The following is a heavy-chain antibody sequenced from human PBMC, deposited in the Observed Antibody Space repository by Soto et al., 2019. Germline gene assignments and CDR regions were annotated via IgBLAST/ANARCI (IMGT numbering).Heavy chain of an antibody. D-gene: IGHD3-10*01. V-gene: IGHV4-4*07. Sequence: SETLSLTCSVSGGSINSYWWSWIRQPAGKGLEWIGCVYSTGTTDYNPSLNSRATMSVETSKNQFSLKLTSVTAADTAVYYCARDIGSYAYGEGYWGQGIQVTVSS. J-gene: IGHJ4*02. CDR2: VYSTGTT. CDR3: ARDIGSYAYGEGY. CDR1: GGSINSYW.